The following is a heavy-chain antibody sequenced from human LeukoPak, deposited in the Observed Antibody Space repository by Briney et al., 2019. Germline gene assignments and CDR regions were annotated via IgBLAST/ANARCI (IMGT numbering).Heavy chain of an antibody. CDR3: AKHYVAYSGSHIDS. D-gene: IGHD1-26*01. CDR2: ISGGGGST. V-gene: IGHV3-23*01. J-gene: IGHJ4*02. Sequence: GGSLRLSCAASGFTFDGYAMTWVRQAPGRGLEWVSAISGGGGSTYYADSVKGRFTISRDNSKNTLYLQMNSLRAEDTALYYCAKHYVAYSGSHIDSWGQGTLVTVSS. CDR1: GFTFDGYA.